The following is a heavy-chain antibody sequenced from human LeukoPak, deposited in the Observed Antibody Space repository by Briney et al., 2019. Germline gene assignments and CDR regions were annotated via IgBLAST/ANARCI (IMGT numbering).Heavy chain of an antibody. D-gene: IGHD6-13*01. Sequence: SETLSLTCTVSGGSISSSSYYWDWIHQPPGKGLEWIGEINHSGSTNYNPSLKSRVTISVDASKNQFSLKLSSVTAADTAVYYCARHREGIAAAVYFQHWGQGALVTVSS. CDR1: GGSISSSSYY. V-gene: IGHV4-39*01. CDR3: ARHREGIAAAVYFQH. CDR2: INHSGST. J-gene: IGHJ1*01.